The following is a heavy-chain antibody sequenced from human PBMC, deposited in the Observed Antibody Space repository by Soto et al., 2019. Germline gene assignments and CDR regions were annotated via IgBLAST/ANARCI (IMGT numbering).Heavy chain of an antibody. CDR3: ARVGDLYYDFWSGPRRGAFDI. D-gene: IGHD3-3*01. J-gene: IGHJ3*02. CDR1: GYTFTSYS. V-gene: IGHV1-3*01. Sequence: GASVKGSFKASGYTFTSYSMHWGGQAPRQKVEWMGWINAGNGNTKYSQKFQGRVTITRDTSASTAYMELSSLRSEDTAVYYCARVGDLYYDFWSGPRRGAFDIWGQGTMVTVSS. CDR2: INAGNGNT.